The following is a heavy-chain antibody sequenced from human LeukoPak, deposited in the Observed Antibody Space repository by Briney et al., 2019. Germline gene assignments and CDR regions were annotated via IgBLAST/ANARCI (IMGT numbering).Heavy chain of an antibody. CDR1: GFTFSSYW. CDR3: ARVGSGWCDDY. J-gene: IGHJ4*02. D-gene: IGHD6-19*01. Sequence: GGSLRLSRAASGFTFSSYWMSWVRQAPGKGLEWVANIKQDGSEKYYVDSVKGRFTISRDNAKNSLYLQMNSLRAEDTAVYYCARVGSGWCDDYWGQGTLVTVSS. CDR2: IKQDGSEK. V-gene: IGHV3-7*01.